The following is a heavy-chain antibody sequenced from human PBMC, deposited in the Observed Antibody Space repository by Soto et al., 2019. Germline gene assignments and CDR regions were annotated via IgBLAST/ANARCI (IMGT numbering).Heavy chain of an antibody. CDR2: IWNDGSDK. V-gene: IGHV3-33*01. J-gene: IGHJ6*02. CDR3: ARALGTRTGYYVLPLYYYGLDV. Sequence: QVQLVESGGGVVQPGRSLRLSCTASGFSLSTYGMHWVRQAPGKGLEWVAVIWNDGSDKYHADSVKGRFTVSRDNSKNTLYLQMNSLRVEDTAVYYCARALGTRTGYYVLPLYYYGLDVWGQGTTVTVSS. D-gene: IGHD3-9*01. CDR1: GFSLSTYG.